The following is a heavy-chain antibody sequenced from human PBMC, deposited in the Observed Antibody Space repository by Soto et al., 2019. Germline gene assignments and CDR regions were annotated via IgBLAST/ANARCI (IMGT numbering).Heavy chain of an antibody. Sequence: QVQLVQSGAEVKKPGASVKVSCKASGYTFTSYAMHWVRQAPGQRLEWMGWINAGNGNTKYSQKFQGRVTITRDTSASPAYMELSSLRSEDTAVYYCARVSSGYSGYGGYDYWGQGTLVTVSS. J-gene: IGHJ4*02. V-gene: IGHV1-3*01. D-gene: IGHD5-12*01. CDR3: ARVSSGYSGYGGYDY. CDR2: INAGNGNT. CDR1: GYTFTSYA.